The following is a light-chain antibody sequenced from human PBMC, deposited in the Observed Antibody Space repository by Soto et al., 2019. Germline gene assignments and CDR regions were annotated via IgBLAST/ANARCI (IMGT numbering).Light chain of an antibody. CDR3: QRYNTVPWT. CDR1: LAISNY. V-gene: IGKV1-27*01. J-gene: IGKJ1*01. CDR2: GAS. Sequence: DIQMTQSPSSLSAFVGDRVTITCRASLAISNYLAWYQQKPGKAPNLLIYGASTLQSGVPSRFAGSGSGTEFSLTITSLQPEDVATYYSQRYNTVPWTFGQGTKVEIK.